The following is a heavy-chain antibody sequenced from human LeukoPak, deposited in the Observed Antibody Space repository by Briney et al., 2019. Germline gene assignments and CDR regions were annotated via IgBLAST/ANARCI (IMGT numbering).Heavy chain of an antibody. CDR1: GFTVSSNY. Sequence: GGSLRLSCAASGFTVSSNYMSWVRQAPGKGLEWVGVISYDGSNKFYLDSVKGRFTISRDNSKNLVYLQLNSLRPEDTAIFYCARDRGSGGPEFCFDQWGQGTLVTVSS. J-gene: IGHJ4*02. CDR2: ISYDGSNK. D-gene: IGHD6-19*01. CDR3: ARDRGSGGPEFCFDQ. V-gene: IGHV3-30*03.